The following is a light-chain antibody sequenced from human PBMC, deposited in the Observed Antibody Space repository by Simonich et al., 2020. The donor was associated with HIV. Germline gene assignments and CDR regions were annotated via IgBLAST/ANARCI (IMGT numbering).Light chain of an antibody. CDR3: QTWGAGAGANWV. V-gene: IGLV4-69*01. J-gene: IGLJ3*02. CDR1: SGHSRYD. CDR2: VASDGSH. Sequence: QLVLTQSPSASASLGASVRLTCTLSSGHSRYDIAWHQQQPEKGPRFLMRVASDGSHSKGDAIPDRFSGSSYGAGRYLTISSLESEDEADYYCQTWGAGAGANWVFGGGTKLTVL.